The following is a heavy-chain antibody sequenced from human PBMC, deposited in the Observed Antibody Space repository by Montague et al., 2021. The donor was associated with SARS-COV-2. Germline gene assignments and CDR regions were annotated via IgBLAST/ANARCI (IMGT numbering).Heavy chain of an antibody. CDR2: ISGDGTTI. J-gene: IGHJ6*02. V-gene: IGHV3-48*03. D-gene: IGHD1-1*01. CDR3: ASWKIDDYFYAMDV. CDR1: GFTFNFYA. Sequence: SLRLSCAASGFTFNFYAMNWVRQAPGKGLEWVSYISGDGTTIFYADSVKGRFTISRDNDKNSLYLQMNSLRAEDTALYYCASWKIDDYFYAMDVWGQGATVTVSS.